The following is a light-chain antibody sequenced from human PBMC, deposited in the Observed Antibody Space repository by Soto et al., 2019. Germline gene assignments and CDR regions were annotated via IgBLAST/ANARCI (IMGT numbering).Light chain of an antibody. CDR2: EGS. Sequence: QSALTQPASVSGSPGQSITISCTGTSSDVVNDLLVSWYQQYPGKAPKLLIYEGSKRPSGVSNRFSGSKSGNSASLTISGLQAEDEADYYCCSYASSNTFVFGGGTKLTVL. J-gene: IGLJ2*01. V-gene: IGLV2-23*01. CDR1: SSDVVNDLL. CDR3: CSYASSNTFV.